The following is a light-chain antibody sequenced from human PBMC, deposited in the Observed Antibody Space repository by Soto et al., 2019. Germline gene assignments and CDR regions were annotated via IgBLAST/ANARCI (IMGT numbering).Light chain of an antibody. V-gene: IGKV3-15*01. CDR2: GAS. CDR3: QQYSNWPSWT. J-gene: IGKJ1*01. Sequence: EIVMTQSPATLSVSPGEGATLFCRASQSVSSNLAWYQHKPGQAPRLLIYGASTRATGIPARFSGSGSGTEFTLTISSLQSEDFAVYYCQQYSNWPSWTFGQGTKVDIK. CDR1: QSVSSN.